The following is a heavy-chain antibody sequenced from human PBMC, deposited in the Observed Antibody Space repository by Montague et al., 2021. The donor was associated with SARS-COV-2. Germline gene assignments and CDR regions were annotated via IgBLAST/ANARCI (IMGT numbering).Heavy chain of an antibody. CDR1: GDSVSSNSAA. J-gene: IGHJ5*02. CDR2: TYYRSKWYN. CDR3: ARDDPYCTNGVCYTGNWFDP. D-gene: IGHD2-8*01. V-gene: IGHV6-1*01. Sequence: CAISGDSVSSNSAAWNWIRQSPSRGLEWLGRTYYRSKWYNDYAVSVKSRITINPDTSKNQFSLQLNSVTPEDTAVYYCARDDPYCTNGVCYTGNWFDPWCQGTLVTVSS.